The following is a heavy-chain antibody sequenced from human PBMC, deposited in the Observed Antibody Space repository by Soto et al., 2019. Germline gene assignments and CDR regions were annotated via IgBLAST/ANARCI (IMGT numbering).Heavy chain of an antibody. CDR3: ARVVPVDEAWFGS. V-gene: IGHV1-18*01. Sequence: QVQLVQSGGEVKRPGASVKVSCKTSGYTFSNYGITWVRQAPGQPLEWLGWISLYSDGTNYAQKFQGRVSMTTDTSTTTAYMELRSLRSDDTAVYYCARVVPVDEAWFGSCGQGTLVTVSS. D-gene: IGHD2-2*01. J-gene: IGHJ5*01. CDR1: GYTFSNYG. CDR2: ISLYSDGT.